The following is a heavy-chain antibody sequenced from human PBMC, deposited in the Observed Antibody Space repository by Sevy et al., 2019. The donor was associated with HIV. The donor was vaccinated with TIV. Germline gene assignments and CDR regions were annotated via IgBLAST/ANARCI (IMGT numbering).Heavy chain of an antibody. CDR2: IYYDGRSK. V-gene: IGHV3-33*01. CDR1: GFTFRSFD. D-gene: IGHD6-19*01. Sequence: GGSLRLSCAASGFTFRSFDMHWVRQAPGKGPEWVALIYYDGRSKYYADSVKGRFTISRDNSDNTLYLQMNNLGAEDRAVYYCARDLGSGWFPLDYWGQGTLVTVSS. CDR3: ARDLGSGWFPLDY. J-gene: IGHJ4*02.